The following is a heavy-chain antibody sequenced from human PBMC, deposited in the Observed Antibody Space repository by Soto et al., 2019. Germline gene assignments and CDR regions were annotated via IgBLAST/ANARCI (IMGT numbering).Heavy chain of an antibody. CDR3: ANGNIAVAGAVGESGEPPRN. Sequence: ASVKASCKASGYTFTGYYMHWVRQAPGQGLEWMGWINTNSGGTKYAQKFQGRVTMTRDTSISTAYMELSRLRSDDTAVYYCANGNIAVAGAVGESGEPPRNWGQGTLVTVSS. V-gene: IGHV1-2*02. CDR2: INTNSGGT. J-gene: IGHJ4*02. D-gene: IGHD6-13*01. CDR1: GYTFTGYY.